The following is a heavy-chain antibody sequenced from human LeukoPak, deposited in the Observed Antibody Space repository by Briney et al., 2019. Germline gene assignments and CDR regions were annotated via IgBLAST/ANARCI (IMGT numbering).Heavy chain of an antibody. CDR1: GYTFSNNG. Sequence: ASVKVSCKAYGYTFSNNGITWVRQAPGQGLEWMGWISPYNGHTHFAQKFQGRVTMTTDTSTSTAYMELRSLRSDDTAVYYCARDFRMTTVTTFDYWGQGTLVSVSS. CDR3: ARDFRMTTVTTFDY. D-gene: IGHD4-17*01. CDR2: ISPYNGHT. J-gene: IGHJ4*02. V-gene: IGHV1-18*01.